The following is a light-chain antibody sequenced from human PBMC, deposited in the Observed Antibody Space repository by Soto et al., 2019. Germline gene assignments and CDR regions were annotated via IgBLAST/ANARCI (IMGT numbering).Light chain of an antibody. Sequence: DIQLTQSPSFLSASVGDRVTITCRASQGISSYLAWYQQEPGKAPRLLIYAASTLHSGVPSRFSGSGSGTEFTLTISSLQPEDFATYYCQQLNSYPITFGQGTRLEIK. CDR3: QQLNSYPIT. V-gene: IGKV1-9*01. CDR2: AAS. CDR1: QGISSY. J-gene: IGKJ5*01.